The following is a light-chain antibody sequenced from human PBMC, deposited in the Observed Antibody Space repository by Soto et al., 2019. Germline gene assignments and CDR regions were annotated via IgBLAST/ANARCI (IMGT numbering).Light chain of an antibody. J-gene: IGLJ3*02. CDR1: SSSIGTNY. CDR2: GNN. CDR3: AAWDDSLSGVV. V-gene: IGLV1-47*01. Sequence: QAVVTQPPSASGTPGQTVTISSSGSSSSIGTNYVSWYQQLPGTAPKLLIYGNNQRPSGVPDRFSGSRSGTSASLAISGLRSEDEADYYCAAWDDSLSGVVFGGGTKLTVL.